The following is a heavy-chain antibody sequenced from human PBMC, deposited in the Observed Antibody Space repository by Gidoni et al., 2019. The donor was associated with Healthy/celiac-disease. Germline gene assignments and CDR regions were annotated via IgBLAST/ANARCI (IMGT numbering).Heavy chain of an antibody. CDR1: GFPFSSYA. J-gene: IGHJ3*02. V-gene: IGHV3-30-3*01. CDR2: ISYDGSNK. Sequence: QVQLVEPGGGVVQPGRSLILSCAASGFPFSSYAMHWVRQAPGKGVEWVAVISYDGSNKYYADSVKGRFTISRDNSKNTLYLQMNSLRAEDTAVYYCAGAYSSSSYAFDIWGQGTMVTVSS. CDR3: AGAYSSSSYAFDI. D-gene: IGHD6-13*01.